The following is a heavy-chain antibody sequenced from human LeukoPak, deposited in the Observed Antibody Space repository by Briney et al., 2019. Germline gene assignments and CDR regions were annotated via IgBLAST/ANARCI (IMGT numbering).Heavy chain of an antibody. CDR3: ARLTGYSYGVFDS. V-gene: IGHV4-39*01. J-gene: IGHJ4*02. Sequence: SETLSLTCTVSGGSIDSSSHYWGWIRQPPGKGLEWIGNIFYRGDTYYDPSLKSRVTMSVDVSINQFSLKLNSVAAADTAVYFCARLTGYSYGVFDSWGQGALVTVSS. CDR2: IFYRGDT. D-gene: IGHD5-18*01. CDR1: GGSIDSSSHY.